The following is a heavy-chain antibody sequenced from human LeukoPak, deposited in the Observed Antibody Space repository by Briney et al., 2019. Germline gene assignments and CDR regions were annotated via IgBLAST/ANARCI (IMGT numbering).Heavy chain of an antibody. CDR3: ARGLDDY. CDR2: IYYSGST. V-gene: IGHV4-39*07. Sequence: SETPSLTCTVSGVSISSSSYYWGWIRQPPGKGLEWIGTIYYSGSTYYNPSLKSRVTISVDTSKNQFSLKLSSVTAADTAVYYCARGLDDYWGQGTLVTVSS. CDR1: GVSISSSSYY. J-gene: IGHJ4*02.